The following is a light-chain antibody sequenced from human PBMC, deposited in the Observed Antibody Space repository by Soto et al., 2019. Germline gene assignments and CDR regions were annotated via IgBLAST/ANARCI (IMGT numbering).Light chain of an antibody. CDR1: QPISSVY. Sequence: EIFLMQSPATLSLSPGDRATISCRASQPISSVYSDRYHHKPGQAPRLLIFGAATSAAGVPDRFSSSGSRTDFTLTISSLEPEDFAVYSCLRYGSSPTFGQGTKV. V-gene: IGKV3-20*01. CDR2: GAA. J-gene: IGKJ1*01. CDR3: LRYGSSPT.